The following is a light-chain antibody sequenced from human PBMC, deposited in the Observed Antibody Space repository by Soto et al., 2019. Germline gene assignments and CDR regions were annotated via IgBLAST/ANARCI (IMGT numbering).Light chain of an antibody. V-gene: IGLV1-44*01. Sequence: QSVLTQPPSASGTPGQSIIISCSGSSSNIGRRTVNWYQQLPAAAPKLLIYNNNQRPSGVPDRFSGSKSGTSASLAITGLQSEDEADYYCAAWNDSLTGHVFGIGTKVTVL. CDR2: NNN. CDR3: AAWNDSLTGHV. J-gene: IGLJ1*01. CDR1: SSNIGRRT.